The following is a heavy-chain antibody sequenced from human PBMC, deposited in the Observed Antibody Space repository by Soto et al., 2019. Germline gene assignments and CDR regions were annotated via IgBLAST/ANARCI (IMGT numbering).Heavy chain of an antibody. CDR1: GGSISSSSYY. D-gene: IGHD3-10*01. J-gene: IGHJ4*02. CDR3: ARTLGSGSYYNRIDY. CDR2: IYYSGST. V-gene: IGHV4-39*01. Sequence: QLQLQESGPGLVKPSETLSLTCTVSGGSISSSSYYWGWIRQPPGKGLEWIGSIYYSGSTYYNPSLKSRVTISVDTSRNQFSLKLSSVTDADTAVYYCARTLGSGSYYNRIDYWGQGTLVTVSS.